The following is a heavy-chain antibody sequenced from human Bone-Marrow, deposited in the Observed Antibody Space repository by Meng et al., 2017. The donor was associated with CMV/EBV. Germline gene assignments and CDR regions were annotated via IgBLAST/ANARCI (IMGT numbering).Heavy chain of an antibody. CDR2: LTSGGGA. J-gene: IGHJ4*02. CDR1: GFRFSGYT. CDR3: AKDLNYGGISGLDY. D-gene: IGHD2-21*01. Sequence: GESLKISCTASGFRFSGYTMTWVRQAPGGGLEWVSTLTSGGGAFYADSVKGRFTISRDNSKNTLYLQMNSLRAEDTALFYCAKDLNYGGISGLDYWGQGTPATVSS. V-gene: IGHV3-23*01.